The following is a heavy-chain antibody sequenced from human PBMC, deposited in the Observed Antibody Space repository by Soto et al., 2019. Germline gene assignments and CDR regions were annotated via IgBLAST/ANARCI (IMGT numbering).Heavy chain of an antibody. CDR2: IIPIFGTA. D-gene: IGHD3-22*01. CDR1: GGTFSSYA. Sequence: SVKVSCKASGGTFSSYAISWVRQAPGQGLEWMGGIIPIFGTANYAQKFQGRVTITADESTSTAYMELSSLRSEDTAVYYCASPGNYDSSGARLAFDIWGQGTMVTVS. CDR3: ASPGNYDSSGARLAFDI. J-gene: IGHJ3*02. V-gene: IGHV1-69*13.